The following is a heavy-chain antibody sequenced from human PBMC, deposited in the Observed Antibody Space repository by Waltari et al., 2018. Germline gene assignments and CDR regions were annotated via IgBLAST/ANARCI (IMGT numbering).Heavy chain of an antibody. Sequence: QVQLQQWGAGLLKPSETLSLTCAVYGGSFSGYYWSWIRQPPGKGLEWIGEINHSGSTNYHPSLKSRVTRSVDTSKNQFSLKLSSVTAADTAVYYCARGRGGTGTTRHYYGMDVWGQGTTVTVSS. D-gene: IGHD1-7*01. CDR1: GGSFSGYY. CDR3: ARGRGGTGTTRHYYGMDV. CDR2: INHSGST. V-gene: IGHV4-34*01. J-gene: IGHJ6*02.